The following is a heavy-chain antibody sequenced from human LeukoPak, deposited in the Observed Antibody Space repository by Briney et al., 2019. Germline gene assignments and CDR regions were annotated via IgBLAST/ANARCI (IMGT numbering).Heavy chain of an antibody. CDR3: ARDPREWSYYFDY. CDR2: IWYDGSNK. Sequence: GGSLRLSCAASGFTFSSYGMHWVRQAPGKGLEWVAVIWYDGSNKYYADSVKGRFTISRDNSKNTLYLRMNSLRAEDTAVYYCARDPREWSYYFDYWGQGTLVTVSS. D-gene: IGHD3-3*01. J-gene: IGHJ4*02. CDR1: GFTFSSYG. V-gene: IGHV3-33*01.